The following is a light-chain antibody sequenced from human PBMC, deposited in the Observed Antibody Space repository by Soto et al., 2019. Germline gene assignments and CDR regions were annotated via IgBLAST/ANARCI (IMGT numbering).Light chain of an antibody. V-gene: IGKV3-11*01. Sequence: EIVLTQSPATLSLSPGERATLSCRASQSVGCSLAWYQQRPGQAPRLLIYDAFIRATGIPARFSGSESGTDFTLTISSLEPEDFAVYYCQQRSNWPLTFGQGTRLEIK. CDR2: DAF. CDR3: QQRSNWPLT. CDR1: QSVGCS. J-gene: IGKJ5*01.